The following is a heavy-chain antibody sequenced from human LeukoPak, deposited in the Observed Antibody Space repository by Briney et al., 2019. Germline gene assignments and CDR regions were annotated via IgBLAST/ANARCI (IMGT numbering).Heavy chain of an antibody. CDR3: AREGYYGSGSPPSLYFDY. J-gene: IGHJ4*02. CDR2: TPSDLNVK. CDR1: GFTFSSYA. D-gene: IGHD3-10*01. V-gene: IGHV3-30-3*01. Sequence: PGGSLRLSCAASGFTFSSYAMHWVRQAPGKGLEWVAVTPSDLNVKLYADSVKGRFTISRDNSRSTLYLQMNSLRPEDTAIYYCAREGYYGSGSPPSLYFDYWGQGTLVTVSS.